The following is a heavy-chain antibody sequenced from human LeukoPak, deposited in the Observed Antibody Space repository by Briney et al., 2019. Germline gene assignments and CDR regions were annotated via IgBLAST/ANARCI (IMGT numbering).Heavy chain of an antibody. CDR3: ARETSQKGAHYMDV. D-gene: IGHD3-16*01. CDR2: INHSGST. V-gene: IGHV4-34*01. Sequence: SETLSLTCAVYGGSFSGYYWSWIRQPPGKGLEWIGEINHSGSTNYNPSLKSRVSISVDTSKNQFSLKLSSVTAADTAVYYCARETSQKGAHYMDVWGKGTTVTISS. CDR1: GGSFSGYY. J-gene: IGHJ6*03.